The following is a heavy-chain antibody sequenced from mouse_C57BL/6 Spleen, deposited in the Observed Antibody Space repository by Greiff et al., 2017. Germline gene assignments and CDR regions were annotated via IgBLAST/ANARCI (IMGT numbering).Heavy chain of an antibody. CDR3: ARQGGFLFDY. Sequence: EVKVVESGGGLVKPGGSLKLSCAASGFTFSSYTMSWVRQTPEKRLEWVATISGGGGNTYYPDSVKGRFTISRDNAKNTLYLQMSSLRSEDTALYYCARQGGFLFDYWGQGTTLTVSS. V-gene: IGHV5-9*01. CDR1: GFTFSSYT. CDR2: ISGGGGNT. J-gene: IGHJ2*01.